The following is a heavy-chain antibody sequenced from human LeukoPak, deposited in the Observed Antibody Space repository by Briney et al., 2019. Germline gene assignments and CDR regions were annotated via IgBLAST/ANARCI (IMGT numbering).Heavy chain of an antibody. CDR1: GGSISSGDYY. J-gene: IGHJ4*02. Sequence: SETLSLTCTVSGGSISSGDYYWSWIRQPPGKGLEWIGYIYYSGSTYYNPSLKSRVTISVDTSKNQFSLKLSSVTAADTAVYYCARVLRFLEWLFDYWGQGTLVTVSS. CDR2: IYYSGST. CDR3: ARVLRFLEWLFDY. D-gene: IGHD3-3*01. V-gene: IGHV4-30-4*08.